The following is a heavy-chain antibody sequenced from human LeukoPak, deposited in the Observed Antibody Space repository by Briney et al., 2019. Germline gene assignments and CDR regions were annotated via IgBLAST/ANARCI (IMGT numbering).Heavy chain of an antibody. D-gene: IGHD3-9*01. Sequence: PGGSLRLSCAASGFTFSSYAMHWVRQAPGKGLEWVAVISYDGSNKYYADSVKGRFTISRDNSKNTLYLQMNSLRAEDTSVYYCARDQSRYFDWSHLGVYFDYWGQGTLVTVSS. CDR3: ARDQSRYFDWSHLGVYFDY. J-gene: IGHJ4*02. CDR1: GFTFSSYA. V-gene: IGHV3-30-3*01. CDR2: ISYDGSNK.